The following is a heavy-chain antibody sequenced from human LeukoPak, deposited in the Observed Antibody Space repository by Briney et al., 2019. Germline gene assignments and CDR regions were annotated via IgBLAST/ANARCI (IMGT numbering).Heavy chain of an antibody. D-gene: IGHD2-15*01. CDR1: GVSISSYY. CDR3: ARGIVVVVAATSGPIDY. Sequence: PSETLSLTCIVSGVSISSYYWSWIRQPAGKGLEWIGRTHTSGSTNYNPSLKSRVTISVDTSKNQFSLKLSSVTAADTAVYYCARGIVVVVAATSGPIDYWGQGTLVTVSS. CDR2: THTSGST. V-gene: IGHV4-4*07. J-gene: IGHJ4*02.